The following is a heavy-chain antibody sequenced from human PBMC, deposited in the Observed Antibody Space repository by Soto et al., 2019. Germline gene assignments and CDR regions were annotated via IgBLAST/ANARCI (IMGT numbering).Heavy chain of an antibody. CDR2: ISSSSSYI. CDR1: GFTFSSYS. V-gene: IGHV3-21*01. J-gene: IGHJ6*02. CDR3: ARDQLSSSWDYYYYYGMDV. D-gene: IGHD6-13*01. Sequence: EVQLVESGGGLVKPGGSLRLSCAASGFTFSSYSMNWVRQAPGKGLEWVSSISSSSSYIYYAESVKGRFTISRDNAKNSLYLQMNSLRAEDTAVYYCARDQLSSSWDYYYYYGMDVWGQGTTVTVSS.